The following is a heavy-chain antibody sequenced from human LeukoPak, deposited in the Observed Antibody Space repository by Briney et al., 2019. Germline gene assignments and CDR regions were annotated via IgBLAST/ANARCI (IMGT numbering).Heavy chain of an antibody. J-gene: IGHJ4*02. Sequence: GGSLRLSCAASGFTFSSYAMSRVRQAPGKGLGWVSAISGSGGSTYYADSVKGRFTISRDNSKNTLYLQMNSLRAGDTAVYCCAKGRWVTPQYYFDYWDQGTLVTVSS. CDR1: GFTFSSYA. V-gene: IGHV3-23*01. CDR3: AKGRWVTPQYYFDY. D-gene: IGHD4-23*01. CDR2: ISGSGGST.